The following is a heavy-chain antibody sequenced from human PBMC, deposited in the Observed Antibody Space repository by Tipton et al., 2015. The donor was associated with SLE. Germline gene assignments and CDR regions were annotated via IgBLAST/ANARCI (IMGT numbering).Heavy chain of an antibody. CDR1: GGSISSHY. Sequence: TLSLTRTVSGGSISSHYWSWIRQPPGKGLEWIGYIYYSGSTNYNPSLKSRVTISVDTSKNQFSLKLSSVTAADTAVYYCARDGTVTGDGMDVWGQGTTVTVSS. CDR2: IYYSGST. V-gene: IGHV4-59*11. J-gene: IGHJ6*02. D-gene: IGHD4-17*01. CDR3: ARDGTVTGDGMDV.